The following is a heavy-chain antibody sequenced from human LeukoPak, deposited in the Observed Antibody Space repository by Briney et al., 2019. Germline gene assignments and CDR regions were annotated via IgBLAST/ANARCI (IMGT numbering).Heavy chain of an antibody. V-gene: IGHV4-34*01. D-gene: IGHD3-22*01. CDR1: GGSFSGYY. CDR3: ARLRYYYDSSGYYYNYYYYYMDV. Sequence: SETLSLTYAVYGGSFSGYYWSWIRQPPGKGLEWIGEINHSGSTNYNPSLKSRVTISVDTSKNQFSLKLSSVTAADTAVYYCARLRYYYDSSGYYYNYYYYYMDVWGKGTTVTISS. CDR2: INHSGST. J-gene: IGHJ6*03.